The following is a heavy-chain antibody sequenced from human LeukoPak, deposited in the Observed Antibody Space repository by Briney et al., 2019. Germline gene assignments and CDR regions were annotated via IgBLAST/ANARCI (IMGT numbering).Heavy chain of an antibody. V-gene: IGHV3-11*01. CDR1: GFTFNDYY. J-gene: IGHJ4*02. Sequence: GGSLRLSCAASGFTFNDYYMSWIRQAPGKGLEWVSYISSSGSTIYYADSVKGRFTISRDNAKNSLYLQMNSLRAEDTAVYYCARDRPYYGSGSDPRFDYWGQGTLVTVSS. CDR3: ARDRPYYGSGSDPRFDY. CDR2: ISSSGSTI. D-gene: IGHD3-10*01.